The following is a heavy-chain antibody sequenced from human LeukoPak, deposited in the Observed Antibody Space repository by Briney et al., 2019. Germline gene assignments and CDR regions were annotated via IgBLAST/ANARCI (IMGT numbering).Heavy chain of an antibody. CDR3: ARSSYPYYFDY. Sequence: GGSLRLSCGASGFSFSSYWMHWVRQAPGKGLMWVSRVNNDGGSTTYADSVEGRFTISRDDARNTLYLQMNSLRAEDTAVYYCARSSYPYYFDYWGQGTLVTVSS. CDR1: GFSFSSYW. J-gene: IGHJ4*02. D-gene: IGHD6-19*01. V-gene: IGHV3-74*01. CDR2: VNNDGGST.